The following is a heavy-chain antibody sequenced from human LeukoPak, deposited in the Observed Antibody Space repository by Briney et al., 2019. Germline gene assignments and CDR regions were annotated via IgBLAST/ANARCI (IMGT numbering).Heavy chain of an antibody. Sequence: ASVKVSCKASGYTFNSFYMNWVRQAPGQGLEWMGKINPSGGSTTYAQKFQGRVTMTRDTSTSTVYMELSSLRFEDTAVYYCAREGGLLWFGELMPFDYWGQGTLVTVSS. CDR2: INPSGGST. CDR3: AREGGLLWFGELMPFDY. D-gene: IGHD3-10*01. J-gene: IGHJ4*02. V-gene: IGHV1-46*02. CDR1: GYTFNSFY.